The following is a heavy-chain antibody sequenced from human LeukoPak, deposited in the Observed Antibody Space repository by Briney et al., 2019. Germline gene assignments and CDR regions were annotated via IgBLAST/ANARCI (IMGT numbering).Heavy chain of an antibody. D-gene: IGHD1-26*01. CDR3: ARRSGSYYGTDNWFDP. CDR2: ISAYNGNT. J-gene: IGHJ5*02. CDR1: GGTFSSYA. V-gene: IGHV1-18*01. Sequence: ASVKVSCKASGGTFSSYAISWVRQAPGQGLEWMGWISAYNGNTNYAQKLQGRVTMTTDTSTSTAYMELRSLRSDDTAVYYCARRSGSYYGTDNWFDPWGQGTLVTVSS.